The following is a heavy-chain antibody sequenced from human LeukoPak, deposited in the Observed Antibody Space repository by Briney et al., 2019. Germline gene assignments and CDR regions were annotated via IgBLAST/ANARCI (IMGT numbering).Heavy chain of an antibody. CDR1: GFTFGDAW. CDR3: TADVPTMVAQIDY. J-gene: IGHJ4*02. Sequence: PGGSLRLSCAATGFTFGDAWMTWLRQAPGKGLEWVGRIKSKSAGGTTEYAAPVKGRFTISRDDSKDTLFLQMNSLKTEDTAMYYFTADVPTMVAQIDYWGQGTRVTVSS. CDR2: IKSKSAGGTT. D-gene: IGHD4/OR15-4a*01. V-gene: IGHV3-15*01.